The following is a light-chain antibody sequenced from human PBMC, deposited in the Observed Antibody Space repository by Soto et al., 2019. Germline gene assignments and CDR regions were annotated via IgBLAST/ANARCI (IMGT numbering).Light chain of an antibody. J-gene: IGKJ1*01. CDR1: QYIGDF. Sequence: DIQMAHSPSSLSASFGDRVTITCRASQYIGDFLNWYQQTPGKPPKLLIFGASNLHIGVPSRFSGSGSGTEFTLTISSLQPDDFATYYCQQYNSYVTFGQGTKVDIK. CDR2: GAS. CDR3: QQYNSYVT. V-gene: IGKV1-5*01.